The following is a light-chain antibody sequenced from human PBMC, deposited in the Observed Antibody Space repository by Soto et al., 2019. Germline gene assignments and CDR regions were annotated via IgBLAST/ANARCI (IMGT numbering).Light chain of an antibody. Sequence: EIVLTQPPGTLSLSPGERATLSCRASQSVSSSYLAWYQQKPGQAPRLLIYGASSRATGIPDRFSGSGSGTDFTLTISRLEPEDFAVYYCQQYGSFRRTFGQGTKVDIK. V-gene: IGKV3-20*01. CDR3: QQYGSFRRT. CDR2: GAS. CDR1: QSVSSSY. J-gene: IGKJ1*01.